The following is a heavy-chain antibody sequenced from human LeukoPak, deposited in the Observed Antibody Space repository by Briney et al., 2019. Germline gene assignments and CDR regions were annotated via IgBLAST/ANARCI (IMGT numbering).Heavy chain of an antibody. CDR1: GGSISSSNYY. V-gene: IGHV4-61*02. CDR3: ARGLWFGDENPPYFDY. D-gene: IGHD3-10*01. Sequence: SQTLSLTCTVSGGSISSSNYYWSWLRQPAGKGLEWIGRIYTSGTTNYNPSLKSRVTISIDTSKNQFSLKLSSVTAADTAVYYCARGLWFGDENPPYFDYWGQGTLVTVSS. J-gene: IGHJ4*02. CDR2: IYTSGTT.